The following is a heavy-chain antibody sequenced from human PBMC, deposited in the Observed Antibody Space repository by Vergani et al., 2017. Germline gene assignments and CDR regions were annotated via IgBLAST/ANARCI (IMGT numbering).Heavy chain of an antibody. V-gene: IGHV4-38-2*01. D-gene: IGHD4-23*01. CDR1: GYPISCGYY. Sequence: QVPLEESGPGLVTPSETLSTNFAVSGYPISCGYYWVWLRQPPGKGLECIGSIYHSGGTYYNPSLKSRVTISVDTSKNHFSLRQSSVTAADTTVYYCALHRTDGGNPRYFDLWGRATLVTVSA. CDR2: IYHSGGT. J-gene: IGHJ2*01. CDR3: ALHRTDGGNPRYFDL.